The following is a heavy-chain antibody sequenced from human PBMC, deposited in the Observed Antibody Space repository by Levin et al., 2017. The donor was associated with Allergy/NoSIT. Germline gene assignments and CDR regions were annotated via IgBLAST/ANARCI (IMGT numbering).Heavy chain of an antibody. J-gene: IGHJ4*02. CDR3: ARDRVDTWFTRWYFDY. Sequence: SCAASGFTFSSYWMSWVRQAPGKGLEWVANIKQDGSEKYYVDSVKGRFTISRDNAKNSLYLQMNSLRAEDTAVYYCARDRVDTWFTRWYFDYWGQGTLVTVSS. CDR2: IKQDGSEK. CDR1: GFTFSSYW. D-gene: IGHD5-18*01. V-gene: IGHV3-7*04.